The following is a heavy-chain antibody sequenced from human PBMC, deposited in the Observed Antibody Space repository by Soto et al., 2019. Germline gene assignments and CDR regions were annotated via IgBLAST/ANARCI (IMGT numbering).Heavy chain of an antibody. CDR1: GFTFSSYW. D-gene: IGHD3-9*01. CDR2: INGDGSTI. V-gene: IGHV3-74*01. J-gene: IGHJ3*02. Sequence: GGSLRLSCAASGFTFSSYWMHWVRQAPGKGLVWVSRINGDGSTINYADSVKGRFAVSRDNSKNTLYLQMNSLRAEDTAVYYCVKEEYDDILTGSRGDAFDSWGQGKRVTVSS. CDR3: VKEEYDDILTGSRGDAFDS.